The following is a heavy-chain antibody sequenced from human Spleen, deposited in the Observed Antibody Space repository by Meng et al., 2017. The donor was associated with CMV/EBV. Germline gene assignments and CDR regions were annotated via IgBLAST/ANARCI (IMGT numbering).Heavy chain of an antibody. V-gene: IGHV4-39*07. D-gene: IGHD3-10*01. CDR2: IYYSGST. CDR3: ASNTGSRRYYGMDV. CDR1: GGSISSSSYY. Sequence: SETLSLTCTVSGGSISSSSYYWGWIRQPPGKGLEWIGSIYYSGSTYYNPSLKSRVTISVDTSKNQFSLKLSSMTAADTAVYYCASNTGSRRYYGMDVWGQGTTVTVSS. J-gene: IGHJ6*02.